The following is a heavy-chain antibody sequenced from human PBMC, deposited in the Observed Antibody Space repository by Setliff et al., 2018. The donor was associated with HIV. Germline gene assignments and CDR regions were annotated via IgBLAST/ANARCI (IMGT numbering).Heavy chain of an antibody. CDR3: ARGATITYYFDY. CDR1: GGAFTSYA. D-gene: IGHD5-12*01. V-gene: IGHV1-69*13. Sequence: GASVKVSCKASGGAFTSYAFSWVRQAPGQGLAWMGRIIPVYGTTDYAQKFQGRVTITADESTSTAYMELSSLRSEDTAVYYCARGATITYYFDYWGQGTLVTVSS. CDR2: IIPVYGTT. J-gene: IGHJ4*02.